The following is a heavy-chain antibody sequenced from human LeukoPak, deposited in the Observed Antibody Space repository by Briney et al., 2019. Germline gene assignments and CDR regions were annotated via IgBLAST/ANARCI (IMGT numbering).Heavy chain of an antibody. CDR1: GYTFTGYY. J-gene: IGHJ5*02. CDR2: INPNSGGT. V-gene: IGHV1-2*02. Sequence: ASVKVSCKASGYTFTGYYMHWVRQAPGQGLEWMGWINPNSGGTNYAQKFQGRVTMTRDTSISTAYMELSRPRSDDTAVYYCARGGAYQLLWSGRNWFDPWGQGTLVTVSS. CDR3: ARGGAYQLLWSGRNWFDP. D-gene: IGHD2-2*01.